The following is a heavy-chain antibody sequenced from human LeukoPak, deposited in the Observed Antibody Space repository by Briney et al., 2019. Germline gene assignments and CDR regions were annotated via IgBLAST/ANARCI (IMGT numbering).Heavy chain of an antibody. D-gene: IGHD7-27*01. J-gene: IGHJ5*02. CDR2: IYTSGST. V-gene: IGHV4-61*02. CDR1: GGSISSGSYY. Sequence: SQTLSLTCTVSGGSISSGSYYWSWIRQPAGKGLEWIGCIYTSGSTNYNPSLKSRVTISVDTSKNQFSLKLSSVTAADTAVYYCARLLTGVFRPWGQGTLVTVSS. CDR3: ARLLTGVFRP.